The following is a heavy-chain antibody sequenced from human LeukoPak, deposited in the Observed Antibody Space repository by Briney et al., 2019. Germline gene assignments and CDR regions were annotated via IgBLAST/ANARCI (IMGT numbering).Heavy chain of an antibody. CDR3: ARQRLAYYYDSSGYPFDY. V-gene: IGHV1-69*05. CDR1: GGTFSSYA. CDR2: IIPIFGTA. Sequence: ASVKVSCKASGGTFSSYAISWVRQAPGQGLEWMGRIIPIFGTANYAQKFQGRVTITTDESTSTAYMALSSMRSEDTAVYYCARQRLAYYYDSSGYPFDYWGQGTLVTVSS. J-gene: IGHJ4*02. D-gene: IGHD3-22*01.